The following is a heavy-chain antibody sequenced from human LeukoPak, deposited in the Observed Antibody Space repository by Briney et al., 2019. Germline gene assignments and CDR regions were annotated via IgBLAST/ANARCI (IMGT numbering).Heavy chain of an antibody. D-gene: IGHD1-14*01. CDR3: ARGKLTGRYYYDYYMDV. CDR2: MNPNSGNT. V-gene: IGHV1-8*03. Sequence: GASVKVSCKASGYTFISYDINWVRQATGQGLEWMGWMNPNSGNTGYAQKFQGRVTITRNTSISTAYMELSSLRSEDTAVYYCARGKLTGRYYYDYYMDVWGKGTTVTISS. J-gene: IGHJ6*03. CDR1: GYTFISYD.